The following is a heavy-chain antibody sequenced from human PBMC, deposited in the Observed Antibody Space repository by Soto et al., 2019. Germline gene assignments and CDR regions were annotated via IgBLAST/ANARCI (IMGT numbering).Heavy chain of an antibody. D-gene: IGHD3-10*01. Sequence: EVQLLESGGGLVQPGGSLRLSCAASGFTFSSYAMSWVRQAPGKGLEWVAAISGSGGSTYYADSVKGRFTISRDNSKNSLYLQMNSLRAEDTAVYYCAKDSARVLLWFGELLAVDCWGQGTLVTVSS. CDR2: ISGSGGST. J-gene: IGHJ4*02. CDR3: AKDSARVLLWFGELLAVDC. CDR1: GFTFSSYA. V-gene: IGHV3-23*01.